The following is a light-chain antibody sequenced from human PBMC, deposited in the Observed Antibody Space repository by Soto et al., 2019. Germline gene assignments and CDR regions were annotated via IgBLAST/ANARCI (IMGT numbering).Light chain of an antibody. V-gene: IGKV1-6*01. Sequence: AIQMTQSPSSLSASVGDRVTITCRASQGIRSDLDWYQQKPGKAPKLLIYGASNLQSGVPSRFSGSGSGAAFTLTISSLQPEDFATYYCLQDFNYPWSFGQGTKVDIK. J-gene: IGKJ1*01. CDR1: QGIRSD. CDR3: LQDFNYPWS. CDR2: GAS.